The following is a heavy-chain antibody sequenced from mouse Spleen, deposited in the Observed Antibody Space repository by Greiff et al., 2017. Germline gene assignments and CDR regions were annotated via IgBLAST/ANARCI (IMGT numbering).Heavy chain of an antibody. CDR2: IDPSDSET. D-gene: IGHD2-10*01. V-gene: IGHV1-52*01. Sequence: QVQLQQPGAELVRPGSSVKLSCKASGYTFTSYWMHWVKQRPIQGLEWIGNIDPSDSETHYNQKFKDKATLTVDKSSSTAYMQLSSLTSEDSAVYYCARSLASYHRDAYWGQGTLVTVSA. CDR3: ARSLASYHRDAY. CDR1: GYTFTSYW. J-gene: IGHJ3*01.